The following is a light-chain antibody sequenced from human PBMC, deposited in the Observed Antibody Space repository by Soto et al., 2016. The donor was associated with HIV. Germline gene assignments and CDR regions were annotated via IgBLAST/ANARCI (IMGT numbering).Light chain of an antibody. CDR3: PQLNNFPRT. V-gene: IGKV1-17*01. Sequence: DIQMTQSPSSLSASVGDIVTITCRASQDIGNDLGWYQQKPGQAPKRLIYGASSLESGVPSRFSGSRSATEFTLTISSLQPEDFATYYCPQLNNFPRTFGQGTKVEIQ. J-gene: IGKJ1*01. CDR2: GAS. CDR1: QDIGND.